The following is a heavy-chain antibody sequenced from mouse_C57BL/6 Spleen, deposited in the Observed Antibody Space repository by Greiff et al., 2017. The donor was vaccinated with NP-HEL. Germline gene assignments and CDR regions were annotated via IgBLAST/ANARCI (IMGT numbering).Heavy chain of an antibody. J-gene: IGHJ2*01. CDR1: GYTFTSYW. Sequence: QVQLQQPGAELVRPGSSVKLSCKASGYTFTSYWMDWVKQRPGQGLEWIGNIYPSDSETHYNQKFKDKATLTVDKSSSTAYMQLSSLTSEDSAVYYCATTVTSKGSHYWGQGTTLTVSS. D-gene: IGHD2-1*01. CDR3: ATTVTSKGSHY. V-gene: IGHV1-61*01. CDR2: IYPSDSET.